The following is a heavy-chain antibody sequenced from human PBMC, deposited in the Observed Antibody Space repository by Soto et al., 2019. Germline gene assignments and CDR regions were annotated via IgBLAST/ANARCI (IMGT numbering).Heavy chain of an antibody. CDR1: GFTFSSYG. J-gene: IGHJ6*02. Sequence: GGSLRLSCAASGFTFSSYGMHWVRQAPGKGLEWVAVISYDGSNKYYADSVKGRFTISRDNSKNTLYLQMNSLRAEDTAVYYCAQAWGPSHQKRHYYYYYGMDVWGQGTTVTVSS. CDR3: AQAWGPSHQKRHYYYYYGMDV. D-gene: IGHD1-1*01. CDR2: ISYDGSNK. V-gene: IGHV3-30*18.